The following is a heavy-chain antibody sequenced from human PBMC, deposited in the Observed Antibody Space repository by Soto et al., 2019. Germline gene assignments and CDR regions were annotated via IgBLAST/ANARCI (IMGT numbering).Heavy chain of an antibody. CDR2: ISGASGTI. CDR3: ARDRGYGYGMDV. J-gene: IGHJ6*02. CDR1: GFTLRNYN. Sequence: EVQLVESGGGLVQPGGSLRLSCAASGFTLRNYNMNWVRQAPGKGLEWLSYISGASGTIYYADSMQGRFTISRDNAKNSLYLQMNSLRAEDTAMYYCARDRGYGYGMDVWGQGTTVTVSS. V-gene: IGHV3-48*01. D-gene: IGHD2-15*01.